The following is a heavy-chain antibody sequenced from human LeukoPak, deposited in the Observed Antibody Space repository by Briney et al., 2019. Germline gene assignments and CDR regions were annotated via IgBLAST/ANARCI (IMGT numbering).Heavy chain of an antibody. Sequence: GASVTVSCMASGYTFTGYYMHWVRQAPGQGLEWMGWINPNSGGTNYAQTFQGRVTMTRDTSISTAYMELSRLRSDDTAVYYCAREWVGYYDSSGYYQNWFDPWGQGTLVTVSS. CDR1: GYTFTGYY. CDR2: INPNSGGT. D-gene: IGHD3-22*01. J-gene: IGHJ5*02. CDR3: AREWVGYYDSSGYYQNWFDP. V-gene: IGHV1-2*02.